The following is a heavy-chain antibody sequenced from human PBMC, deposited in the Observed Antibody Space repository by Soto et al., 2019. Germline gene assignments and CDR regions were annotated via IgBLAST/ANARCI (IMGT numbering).Heavy chain of an antibody. J-gene: IGHJ3*02. D-gene: IGHD4-17*01. CDR2: ISASGGTT. CDR1: EFTFSNYA. CDR3: AKDPNGDYVGAFEM. V-gene: IGHV3-23*01. Sequence: VGSLRLSCAASEFTFSNYAMSWVGQVPGKGLEWVSGISASGGTTYFADSVQGRFTISRYNSKNTVSLQMNSLRAEDTAVYYCAKDPNGDYVGAFEMWGQGTKVTVSS.